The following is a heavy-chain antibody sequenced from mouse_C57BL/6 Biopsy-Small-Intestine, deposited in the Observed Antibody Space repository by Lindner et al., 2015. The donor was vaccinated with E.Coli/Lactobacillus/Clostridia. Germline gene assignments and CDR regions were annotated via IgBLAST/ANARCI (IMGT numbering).Heavy chain of an antibody. CDR1: GFTFSSYA. Sequence: VQLQESGGGLVKPGGSLKLSCAASGFTFSSYAVSWVRQTPEKRLEWVATISDGGSYTYYPDNVKGRFTISRDNAKNNLYLQMSHLKSEDTAMYYCARDGYYAMDYWGQGTSVTVSS. V-gene: IGHV5-4*01. CDR3: ARDGYYAMDY. J-gene: IGHJ4*01. CDR2: ISDGGSYT.